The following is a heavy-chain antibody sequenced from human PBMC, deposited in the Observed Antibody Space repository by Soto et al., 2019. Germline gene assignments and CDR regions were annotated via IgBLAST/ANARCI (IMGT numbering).Heavy chain of an antibody. J-gene: IGHJ4*02. CDR1: GGTFSSYA. CDR3: AARRYCSGGTCPDYFDY. Sequence: SVKVSCKASGGTFSSYAISWVRQAPGQGLEWMGGIIPIFGTASYAQKFQGRVTITADESTSAAYMELSSLRSDDTAVYFCAARRYCSGGTCPDYFDYWGPGTLVTVSS. V-gene: IGHV1-69*13. D-gene: IGHD2-15*01. CDR2: IIPIFGTA.